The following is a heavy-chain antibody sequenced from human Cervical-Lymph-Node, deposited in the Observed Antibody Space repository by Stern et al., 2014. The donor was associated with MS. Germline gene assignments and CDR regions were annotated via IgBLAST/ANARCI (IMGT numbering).Heavy chain of an antibody. J-gene: IGHJ5*02. CDR3: ARRSGHESLSPGFHL. D-gene: IGHD5-12*01. Sequence: QVQLQESGPGLVKPSQTLSLTCSVSGGSIRSGDHYWSWIRQTAGKRLEWIGRIYTNGDTLYNPSLANRVTVPADVSKSQFSLRLRSVTAADTAVYYCARRSGHESLSPGFHLWGQGILVTVSS. V-gene: IGHV4-61*02. CDR2: IYTNGDT. CDR1: GGSIRSGDHY.